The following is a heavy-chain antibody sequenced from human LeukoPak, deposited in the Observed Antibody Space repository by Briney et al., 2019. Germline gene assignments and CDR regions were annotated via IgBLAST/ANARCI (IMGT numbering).Heavy chain of an antibody. Sequence: GGSLRLSCAASGFTFSSYWMSWVRQAPGKGLEWVANIKQDGSEKYYVDSVKGRFTISRDNAKNTLYLQMNSLRAEDTAVYYCTKDLTGKYDYWGQGTLVTVSS. V-gene: IGHV3-7*01. D-gene: IGHD1-20*01. CDR2: IKQDGSEK. CDR1: GFTFSSYW. J-gene: IGHJ4*02. CDR3: TKDLTGKYDY.